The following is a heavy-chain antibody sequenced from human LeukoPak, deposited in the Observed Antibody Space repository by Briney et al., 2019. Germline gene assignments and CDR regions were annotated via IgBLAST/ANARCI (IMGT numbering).Heavy chain of an antibody. CDR3: ARGVDY. V-gene: IGHV4-31*02. Sequence: SETPSLTCSVSGGSISNGGYCWSWIRQHPGRGLEWIGYIYYSGGTYYNPSLKSRVTMLVDTSKNQFSLKLSSVTAADTAVYYCARGVDYWGQGTLVTVSS. J-gene: IGHJ4*02. CDR2: IYYSGGT. CDR1: GGSISNGGYC.